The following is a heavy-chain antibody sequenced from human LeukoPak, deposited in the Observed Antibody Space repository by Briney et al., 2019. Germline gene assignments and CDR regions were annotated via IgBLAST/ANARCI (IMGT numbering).Heavy chain of an antibody. D-gene: IGHD6-13*01. J-gene: IGHJ6*02. Sequence: PGRSLRLSCAASGFTFDDYALHWVRQAPGKGLEWVSTIKWNSGSIGYADSVKGRFTISRDNAKNSLYLQMNSLRPEDTAFYYCAKDRRIAAAGKYGMDVWGQGTSVTVSS. CDR1: GFTFDDYA. V-gene: IGHV3-9*01. CDR2: IKWNSGSI. CDR3: AKDRRIAAAGKYGMDV.